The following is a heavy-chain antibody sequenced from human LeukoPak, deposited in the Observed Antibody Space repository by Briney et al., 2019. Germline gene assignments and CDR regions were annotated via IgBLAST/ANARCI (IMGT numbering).Heavy chain of an antibody. CDR2: IRTQANNDAT. CDR3: AGDYNSLTGLNY. J-gene: IGHJ4*02. V-gene: IGHV3-73*01. CDR1: GFTFSDSA. D-gene: IGHD3-9*01. Sequence: GGSLRLSCAASGFTFSDSAMHWVRQASGEGLEWLGRIRTQANNDATAYGASVKGRFIISRDDSRNTAYLQMNSLKTEDTAVYYCAGDYNSLTGLNYWGQGTLVTGSS.